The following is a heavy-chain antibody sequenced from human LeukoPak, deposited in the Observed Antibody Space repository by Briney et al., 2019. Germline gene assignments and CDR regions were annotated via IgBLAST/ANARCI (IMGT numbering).Heavy chain of an antibody. CDR2: IKGGGTTT. Sequence: QAGGSLRLSCAASGFTFSSYWIHWVRQVPGKGLVWVSRIKGGGTTTDYADSVKGRFTISRDDAKNTLYLQMNSLRAEDTAVYYCTTIRPGYWGQGTLVTVSP. J-gene: IGHJ4*02. V-gene: IGHV3-74*01. D-gene: IGHD5-12*01. CDR1: GFTFSSYW. CDR3: TTIRPGY.